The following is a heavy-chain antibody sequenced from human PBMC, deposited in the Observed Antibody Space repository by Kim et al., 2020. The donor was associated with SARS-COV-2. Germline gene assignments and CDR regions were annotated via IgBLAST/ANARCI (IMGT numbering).Heavy chain of an antibody. Sequence: GGSLRLSCAASGFTVSSNYMSWVRQAPGKGLEWVSDIYSGGSTYYADSVKGRFTISRDNSKNTLYLQMNSLRAEDTAVYYCARAIVVVVAASYDLDPWGQGHLVTVSS. D-gene: IGHD2-15*01. CDR2: IYSGGST. CDR3: ARAIVVVVAASYDLDP. V-gene: IGHV3-53*01. J-gene: IGHJ5*02. CDR1: GFTVSSNY.